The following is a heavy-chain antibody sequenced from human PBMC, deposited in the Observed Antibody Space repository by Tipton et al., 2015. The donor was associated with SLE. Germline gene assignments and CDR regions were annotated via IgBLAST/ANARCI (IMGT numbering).Heavy chain of an antibody. CDR2: LYHRGST. Sequence: TLSLTCAVFGYSITSGDYWGWIRQPPGKGLEWVGSLYHRGSTYSNPSLKSRVTISTDTSKNEIYLKLTSVTATDTAVYFCARDPYDSTWRNGWFDPWGQGTLVTVSS. D-gene: IGHD6-13*01. V-gene: IGHV4-38-2*02. CDR1: GYSITSGDY. J-gene: IGHJ5*02. CDR3: ARDPYDSTWRNGWFDP.